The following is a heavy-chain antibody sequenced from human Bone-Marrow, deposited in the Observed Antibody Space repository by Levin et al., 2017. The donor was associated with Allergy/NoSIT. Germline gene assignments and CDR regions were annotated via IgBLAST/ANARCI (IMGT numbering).Heavy chain of an antibody. CDR2: ISSGSHNI. CDR1: GFTLRSYS. D-gene: IGHD4-17*01. J-gene: IGHJ3*02. Sequence: GESLKISCAASGFTLRSYSMDWVRQAPGKGLEWVSSISSGSHNIYYADSVKGRFTISRDNAKNSLSLTMNSLSAEDTAVYYCARDMREDKDYDAYVVSDAFDIWGPETTVTVSS. V-gene: IGHV3-21*01. CDR3: ARDMREDKDYDAYVVSDAFDI.